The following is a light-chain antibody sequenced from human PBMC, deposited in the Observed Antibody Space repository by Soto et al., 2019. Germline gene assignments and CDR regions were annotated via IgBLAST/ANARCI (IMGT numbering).Light chain of an antibody. CDR3: QQYGSSPPT. Sequence: ILLPLSPSTLSLSPGERATLSCRASQSVSSHLAWYQQKPGQGPRLLIYGASSRATGTPDRFSGSGSGTDFTLTINRLEPEDFALYYCQQYGSSPPTFGQGTKV. V-gene: IGKV3-20*01. CDR2: GAS. CDR1: QSVSSH. J-gene: IGKJ1*01.